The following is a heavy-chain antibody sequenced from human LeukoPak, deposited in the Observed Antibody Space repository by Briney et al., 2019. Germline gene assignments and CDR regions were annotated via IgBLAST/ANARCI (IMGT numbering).Heavy chain of an antibody. V-gene: IGHV3-23*01. J-gene: IGHJ4*02. Sequence: GGALRLSCAASGFTFSSYAMSWVGQAPGKGLEWVSAISGSAGSTYYADSVKGRFTISGHNSKNTLYLQMNSLRAEDTAVYYCAKGGSGYYYGYWGQGTLVTVSS. CDR2: ISGSAGST. D-gene: IGHD3-22*01. CDR1: GFTFSSYA. CDR3: AKGGSGYYYGY.